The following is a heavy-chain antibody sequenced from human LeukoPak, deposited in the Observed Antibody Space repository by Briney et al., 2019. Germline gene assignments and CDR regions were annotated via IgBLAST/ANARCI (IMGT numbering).Heavy chain of an antibody. CDR2: ISDDGNIK. J-gene: IGHJ4*02. CDR3: ATEVGRTAFEY. Sequence: GGSLRLSCAASGLIFSRDGMHWVRQAPGKGLEWVAVISDDGNIKYYADSVKGRFTISRDNSKNTLFLQMNSLGTDDTAVYYCATEVGRTAFEYWGQGTPVTVSS. CDR1: GLIFSRDG. V-gene: IGHV3-30*03. D-gene: IGHD1-26*01.